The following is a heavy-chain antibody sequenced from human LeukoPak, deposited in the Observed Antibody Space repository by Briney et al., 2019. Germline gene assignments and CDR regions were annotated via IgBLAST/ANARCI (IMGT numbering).Heavy chain of an antibody. CDR2: INHSGST. CDR1: GGSFSGYY. Sequence: PSETLSLTCAVYGGSFSGYYWSWIRQPPGKGLEWIGEINHSGSTNYNPSLKSRVTISVDTSKNQFSLKLSSVTAADTAVYYCARLVLTYYYDSSGYYHFDYWGQGTLVTVSS. D-gene: IGHD3-22*01. V-gene: IGHV4-34*01. CDR3: ARLVLTYYYDSSGYYHFDY. J-gene: IGHJ4*02.